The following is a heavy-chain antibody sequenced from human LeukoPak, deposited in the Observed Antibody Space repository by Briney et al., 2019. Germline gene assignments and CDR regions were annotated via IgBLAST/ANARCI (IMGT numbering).Heavy chain of an antibody. J-gene: IGHJ6*04. D-gene: IGHD2-2*01. CDR3: ARHWAYCSSTSCPYYYGMDV. Sequence: PGESLKISCKGSGYSFTSYWIGWVRQIPGKGLDWMGIIYPGDSDTRYSPSFQGQVTISADKSISTAYLQWSSLKASDTAMYYCARHWAYCSSTSCPYYYGMDVWGKGTTVTVSS. V-gene: IGHV5-51*01. CDR2: IYPGDSDT. CDR1: GYSFTSYW.